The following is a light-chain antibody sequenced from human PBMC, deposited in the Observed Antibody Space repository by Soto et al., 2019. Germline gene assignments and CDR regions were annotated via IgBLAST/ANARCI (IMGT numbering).Light chain of an antibody. CDR1: SSDVGGYNY. Sequence: QSALTQPASVSGSPGQSITISCTGTSSDVGGYNYVSWYQQHPGKAPKLMIYEVSQRPSGDSNRFSGSKSGNTTSLTISGLQAEDEADYWCSSYTSSSTVVFGTGTKVPVL. V-gene: IGLV2-14*01. CDR2: EVS. J-gene: IGLJ1*01. CDR3: SSYTSSSTVV.